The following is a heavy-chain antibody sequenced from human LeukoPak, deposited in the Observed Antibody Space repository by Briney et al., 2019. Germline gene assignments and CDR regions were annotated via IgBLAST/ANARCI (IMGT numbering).Heavy chain of an antibody. Sequence: GGSLRLSCAASGFTFSSYAMSWVRQAPGKGLEWVSAISGSDGRIYYADSVKGRFTTSRDNSKNTVYLQLNSLRAEDTAVYYCATSRGVAAAGTPGDWGQGTLVTVSS. CDR1: GFTFSSYA. CDR2: ISGSDGRI. CDR3: ATSRGVAAAGTPGD. J-gene: IGHJ4*02. V-gene: IGHV3-23*01. D-gene: IGHD6-13*01.